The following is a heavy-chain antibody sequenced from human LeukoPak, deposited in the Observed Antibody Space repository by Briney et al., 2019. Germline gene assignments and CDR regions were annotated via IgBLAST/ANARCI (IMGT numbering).Heavy chain of an antibody. J-gene: IGHJ4*02. CDR3: ARGLCSSTSCLIKNLFDY. CDR1: GFTFSNAW. V-gene: IGHV4-34*01. Sequence: SGGSLRLSCAASGFTFSNAWMSWVRQAPGKGLEWIGEINHSGSTNYNPSLKSRVTISVDTSKNQFSLKLSSVTAADTAVYYCARGLCSSTSCLIKNLFDYWGQGTLVTVSS. D-gene: IGHD2-2*01. CDR2: INHSGST.